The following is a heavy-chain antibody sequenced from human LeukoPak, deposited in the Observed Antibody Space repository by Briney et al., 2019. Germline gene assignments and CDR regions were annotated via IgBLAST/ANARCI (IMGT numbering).Heavy chain of an antibody. D-gene: IGHD6-19*01. CDR2: IYGGGST. Sequence: GGSLRLSCAATGLSASSNFMSWVRQAAGKGLEWVSVIYGGGSTYYADSVKGRFTISRDTPKNTSYLQMNSLRVEDTAVYYCASWPVGWYGEDSWGQGTLVTVSS. CDR3: ASWPVGWYGEDS. CDR1: GLSASSNF. J-gene: IGHJ4*02. V-gene: IGHV3-53*01.